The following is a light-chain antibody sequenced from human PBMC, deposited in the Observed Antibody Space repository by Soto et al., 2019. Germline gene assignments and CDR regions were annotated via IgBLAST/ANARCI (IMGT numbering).Light chain of an antibody. Sequence: EIVMTQSPATLSVSPGERATLSCRASQSVSSKLAWYQQKPGQAPRLVIYDTSTRATGIPARFSGSGSGTEFTLTISSLQSVDFAVYYCQQYNNWPPITFGQGTRLEI. CDR1: QSVSSK. CDR3: QQYNNWPPIT. J-gene: IGKJ5*01. CDR2: DTS. V-gene: IGKV3-15*01.